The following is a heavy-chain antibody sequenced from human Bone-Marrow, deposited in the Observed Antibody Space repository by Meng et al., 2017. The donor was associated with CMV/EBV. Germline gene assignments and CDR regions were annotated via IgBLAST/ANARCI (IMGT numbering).Heavy chain of an antibody. Sequence: ASVKVSCKASGYTFTSYGISWVRQAPGQGLEWMGWISAYNGNTNYAQKLQGRVTMTTDTSTSTAYMELRSLRSDDTAVYYCARDSHPGVYCSSTSCYKDYYYYYGMDVCGQGTTVTVSS. CDR2: ISAYNGNT. D-gene: IGHD2-2*02. CDR1: GYTFTSYG. V-gene: IGHV1-18*01. CDR3: ARDSHPGVYCSSTSCYKDYYYYYGMDV. J-gene: IGHJ6*02.